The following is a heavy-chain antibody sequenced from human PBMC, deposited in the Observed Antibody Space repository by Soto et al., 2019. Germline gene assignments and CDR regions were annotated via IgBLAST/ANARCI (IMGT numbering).Heavy chain of an antibody. D-gene: IGHD2-15*01. J-gene: IGHJ5*02. CDR1: GYTVTSYY. V-gene: IGHV1-46*03. CDR3: ARVLGGYCSGGSCSSGWFDP. CDR2: INPSGGST. Sequence: ASVKVSCKASGYTVTSYYMHWVRQAPGQGLEWMGIINPSGGSTSYAQKFQGRGTMTRDRYTSTVYMERSSLRSEDTAVYYCARVLGGYCSGGSCSSGWFDPWGQGTLVTVSS.